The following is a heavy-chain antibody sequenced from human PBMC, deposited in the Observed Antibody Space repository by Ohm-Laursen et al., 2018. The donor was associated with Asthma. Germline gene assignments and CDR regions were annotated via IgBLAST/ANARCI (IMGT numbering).Heavy chain of an antibody. V-gene: IGHV4-39*01. D-gene: IGHD1-26*01. CDR3: ARHLRSGIYRSYDY. J-gene: IGHJ4*02. CDR1: GGSISSTSYY. CDR2: IYYSGST. Sequence: SETLSLTCTVSGGSISSTSYYWGWVRQPPGKGLEWIGSIYYSGSTYYNPSLKSRVSISVDTSENQFSLQLSSVIAADTAVYYCARHLRSGIYRSYDYWGQGTLVTVSS.